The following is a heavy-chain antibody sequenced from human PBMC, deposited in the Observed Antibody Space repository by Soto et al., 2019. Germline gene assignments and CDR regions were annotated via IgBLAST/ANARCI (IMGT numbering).Heavy chain of an antibody. CDR2: IYYSGST. D-gene: IGHD3-10*01. Sequence: SETLSLTCPVSGGSISSYYWSWIRQPPGKGLEWIGYIYYSGSTNYNPSLKSRVTISVDTSKNQFSLKLSSVTAADTAVYYCARTGSLGEFDYWGQGTLVTVS. CDR1: GGSISSYY. CDR3: ARTGSLGEFDY. V-gene: IGHV4-59*01. J-gene: IGHJ4*02.